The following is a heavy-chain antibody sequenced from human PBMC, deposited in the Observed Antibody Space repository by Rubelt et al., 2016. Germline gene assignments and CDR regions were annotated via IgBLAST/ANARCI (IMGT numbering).Heavy chain of an antibody. CDR3: ARATTGVLHAFDI. CDR1: GFTVSSNY. CDR2: IYSGGST. J-gene: IGHJ3*02. V-gene: IGHV3-66*01. Sequence: EVQLLESGGGLVQPGGSLRLSCAASGFTVSSNYMSWVRQAPGKGLECVSVIYSGGSTYYADSVEGRVTISRDNSKNTRYRQMNSLSAEETAVYYCARATTGVLHAFDIWGQGTMVTVSS. D-gene: IGHD1-14*01.